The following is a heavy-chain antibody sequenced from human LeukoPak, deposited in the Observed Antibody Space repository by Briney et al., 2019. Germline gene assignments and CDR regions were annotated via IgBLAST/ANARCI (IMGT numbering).Heavy chain of an antibody. J-gene: IGHJ3*02. Sequence: PGGSLRLSCATSGFTVSSNYMSWVRQAPGKGLEWVSVIYSGGSTYYADSVKGRFTISRDNSKNTLYLQMNSLRAEDTAVYYCARVEVTTYAFDIWGQGTMVTVSS. CDR2: IYSGGST. CDR3: ARVEVTTYAFDI. CDR1: GFTVSSNY. V-gene: IGHV3-66*01. D-gene: IGHD4-17*01.